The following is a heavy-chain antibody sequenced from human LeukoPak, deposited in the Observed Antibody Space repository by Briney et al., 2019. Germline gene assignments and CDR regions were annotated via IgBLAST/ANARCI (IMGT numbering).Heavy chain of an antibody. J-gene: IGHJ1*01. CDR3: ARGYCSRTSCYPQH. Sequence: SETLSLTCAVYGGSFKGYFLNWIRQAPRKGLEWIGEINHAGDTNYNPSLKSRVTISVDTSKNQFSLNMSSVTAADTAVYYCARGYCSRTSCYPQHWGQGTLVTVSS. CDR1: GGSFKGYF. D-gene: IGHD2-2*01. V-gene: IGHV4-34*01. CDR2: INHAGDT.